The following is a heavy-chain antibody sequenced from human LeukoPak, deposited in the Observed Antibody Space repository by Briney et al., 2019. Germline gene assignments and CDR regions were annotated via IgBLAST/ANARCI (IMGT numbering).Heavy chain of an antibody. CDR3: ARGGAIAVADNYYYYYMDV. J-gene: IGHJ6*03. V-gene: IGHV1-18*01. D-gene: IGHD6-19*01. Sequence: ASVKVSCKASGYTFTSYGISWVRQAPGQGLEWMGWISAYNGNTNYAQKLQGRVTMTTDTSTSTAYMELRSPRSDDTAVYYCARGGAIAVADNYYYYYMDVWGKGTTVTVSS. CDR1: GYTFTSYG. CDR2: ISAYNGNT.